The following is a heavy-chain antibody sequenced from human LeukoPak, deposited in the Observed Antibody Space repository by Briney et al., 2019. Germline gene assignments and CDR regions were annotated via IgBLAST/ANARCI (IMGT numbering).Heavy chain of an antibody. CDR2: IFQSVST. D-gene: IGHD6-19*01. V-gene: IGHV4-38-2*02. CDR1: GYSISGGYY. Sequence: PSETLSLTCTVSGYSISGGYYWGWIRQPPGKGLEWIGTIFQSVSTYYNPSLKSRVTTSVDTSKNQFPLKLSSVTAADTAVYYCARNNSNGFDFWSQGTLVTVSS. J-gene: IGHJ4*02. CDR3: ARNNSNGFDF.